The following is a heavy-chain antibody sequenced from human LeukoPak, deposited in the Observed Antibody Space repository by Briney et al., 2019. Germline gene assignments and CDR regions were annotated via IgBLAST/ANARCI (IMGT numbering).Heavy chain of an antibody. CDR3: ATARPYCSGGSRYQDY. D-gene: IGHD2-15*01. Sequence: GGSLRLSCAASGFTFNTYNMNWVRQAPGKGLEWVSSITSSSTYTFYADSVKGRFTISRDNAKNSLYLQMNSLRSEDTAVYYCATARPYCSGGSRYQDYWGQGTLVTVSS. J-gene: IGHJ4*02. V-gene: IGHV3-21*04. CDR1: GFTFNTYN. CDR2: ITSSSTYT.